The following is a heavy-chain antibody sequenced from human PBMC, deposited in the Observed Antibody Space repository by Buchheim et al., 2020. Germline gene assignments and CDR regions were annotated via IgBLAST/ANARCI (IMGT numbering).Heavy chain of an antibody. V-gene: IGHV4-39*01. Sequence: QLQLQESGPGLVKPSETLSLTCTVSGGSISSSSYYWGWIRQPPGKGLEWIGSTYYSGSTYYNPSLKSRVTISVDTSKNQFSLKLSSVTAADTAVYYCARHSALLWFGELMYNWFDPWGQGTL. CDR1: GGSISSSSYY. CDR3: ARHSALLWFGELMYNWFDP. D-gene: IGHD3-10*01. J-gene: IGHJ5*02. CDR2: TYYSGST.